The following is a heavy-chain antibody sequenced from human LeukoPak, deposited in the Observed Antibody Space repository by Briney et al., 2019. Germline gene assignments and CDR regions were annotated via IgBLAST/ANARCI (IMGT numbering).Heavy chain of an antibody. Sequence: GGSLTLSCAASGFIFSSYSMNWVRHAPGKGLEWVSSISSSSSYIYYADSVKGRFTISRDNAKNSLYLQMNSLRAEDTAVYYCARDRFGPYEYNYGSGIDYWGQGTLVTVSS. CDR2: ISSSSSYI. J-gene: IGHJ4*02. V-gene: IGHV3-21*01. CDR1: GFIFSSYS. D-gene: IGHD3-10*01. CDR3: ARDRFGPYEYNYGSGIDY.